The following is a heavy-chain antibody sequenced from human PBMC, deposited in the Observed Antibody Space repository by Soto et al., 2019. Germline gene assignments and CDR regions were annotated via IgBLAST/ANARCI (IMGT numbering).Heavy chain of an antibody. CDR2: IIPIFGTA. CDR3: AVGGYYDSSGYYYYFDY. Sequence: GASVKVSCKASGGTFSSYAISWVRQAPGQGLEWMGGIIPIFGTANYAQKLQGRVTITADESTSTAYMELSSLRSEDTAVYYCAVGGYYDSSGYYYYFDYWGQGTLVTVSS. D-gene: IGHD3-22*01. J-gene: IGHJ4*02. CDR1: GGTFSSYA. V-gene: IGHV1-69*13.